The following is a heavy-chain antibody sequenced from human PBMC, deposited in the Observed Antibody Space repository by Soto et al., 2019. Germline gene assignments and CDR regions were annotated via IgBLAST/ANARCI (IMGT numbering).Heavy chain of an antibody. CDR2: ISYDGSNK. CDR3: AREIRLVPAFDI. CDR1: GFTFSSYA. J-gene: IGHJ3*02. D-gene: IGHD6-6*01. Sequence: GGSLRLSCAASGFTFSSYAMHWVRQAPGKGLEWVAVISYDGSNKYYADSVKGRFTISRDNYKKTLYLQMNSLRAEDTAVYYCAREIRLVPAFDIWGQGTMVTVSS. V-gene: IGHV3-30-3*01.